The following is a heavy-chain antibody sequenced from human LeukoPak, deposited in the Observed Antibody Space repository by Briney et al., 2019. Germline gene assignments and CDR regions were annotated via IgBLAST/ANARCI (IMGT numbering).Heavy chain of an antibody. Sequence: GGSLRLSCAASGFMFSRLGMQWVRQAPGEGLEWVAMIWHDGSVEEYADSVKGRFTISRDNSQNTLYLQMNSLRDDDTAVYYCAKEGDQFRGYLDAWGKGTTVAVSS. J-gene: IGHJ6*03. D-gene: IGHD3-16*01. V-gene: IGHV3-33*06. CDR1: GFMFSRLG. CDR3: AKEGDQFRGYLDA. CDR2: IWHDGSVE.